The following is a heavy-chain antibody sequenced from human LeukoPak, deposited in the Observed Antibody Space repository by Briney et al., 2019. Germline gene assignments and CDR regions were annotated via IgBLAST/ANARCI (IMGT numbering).Heavy chain of an antibody. V-gene: IGHV4-39*01. CDR3: ARVYGSGSYYFYY. Sequence: SETLSLTCTVSGGSISSSSYYWGWIRQPPGKGLEWIGSIYYSGSTYYNPSLKSRVTISVDTSKNQFSLRLGSVTAADTAVYYCARVYGSGSYYFYYWGQGTLVTVSS. CDR2: IYYSGST. D-gene: IGHD3-10*01. CDR1: GGSISSSSYY. J-gene: IGHJ4*02.